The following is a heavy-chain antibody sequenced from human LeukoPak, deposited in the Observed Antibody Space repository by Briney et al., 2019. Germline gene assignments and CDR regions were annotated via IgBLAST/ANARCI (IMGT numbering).Heavy chain of an antibody. V-gene: IGHV4-39*01. CDR2: IYYSGST. J-gene: IGHJ4*01. CDR3: AGLAVAGTVDY. CDR1: GGSISSSSYY. D-gene: IGHD6-19*01. Sequence: SETLSLTCTVSGGSISSSSYYWGWIRQPPGKGLEWIGSIYYSGSTYYNPSLKSRVTISVDTSKNQFSLKLSSVTAADTAVYYCAGLAVAGTVDYWGQEPWSPSPQ.